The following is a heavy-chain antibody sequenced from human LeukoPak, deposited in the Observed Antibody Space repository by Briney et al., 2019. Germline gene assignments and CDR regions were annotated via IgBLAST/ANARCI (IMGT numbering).Heavy chain of an antibody. D-gene: IGHD2-15*01. CDR1: GFTFSSYG. CDR2: IWYDGSNK. V-gene: IGHV3-33*01. CDR3: ASGRYCSGGSCYDAFDI. J-gene: IGHJ3*02. Sequence: GGSLRLSCAASGFTFSSYGIHWVRQAPGKGLEWVAFIWYDGSNKYYADSVKGRFTISRDNSKNTLYLQMNGLRAEDTAVYYCASGRYCSGGSCYDAFDIWGQGTVVTVSS.